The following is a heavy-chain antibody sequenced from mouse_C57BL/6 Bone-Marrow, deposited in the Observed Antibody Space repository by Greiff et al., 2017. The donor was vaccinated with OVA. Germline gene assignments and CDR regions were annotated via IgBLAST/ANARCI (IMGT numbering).Heavy chain of an antibody. CDR3: AELPGAY. CDR2: ISDGGSYT. Sequence: EVQLQESGGGLVKPGGSLKLSCAASGFTFSSYAMSWVRQTPEKRLEWVATISDGGSYTYYPDNVKGRFTISRDNAKNNLYLQMSHLKSEDTAMYYCAELPGAYWGQGTLVTVSA. D-gene: IGHD1-3*01. V-gene: IGHV5-4*01. CDR1: GFTFSSYA. J-gene: IGHJ3*01.